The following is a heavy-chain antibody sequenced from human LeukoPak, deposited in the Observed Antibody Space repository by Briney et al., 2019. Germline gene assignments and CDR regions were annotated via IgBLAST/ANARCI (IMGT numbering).Heavy chain of an antibody. CDR3: ARAYSRSRFDY. D-gene: IGHD6-6*01. V-gene: IGHV5-10-1*01. Sequence: EAPLKISCKGSGYNFTNYWISWVRQMPGKGLEWMGTIDPSDSYNNYSPSFQGHVTISADKSISTAYLQWSSLKASDTAMYYCARAYSRSRFDYWGQGTLVTVSS. CDR1: GYNFTNYW. J-gene: IGHJ4*02. CDR2: IDPSDSYN.